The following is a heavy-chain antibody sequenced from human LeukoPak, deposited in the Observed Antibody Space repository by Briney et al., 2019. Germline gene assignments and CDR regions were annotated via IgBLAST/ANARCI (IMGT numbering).Heavy chain of an antibody. CDR2: IIPIFGTA. J-gene: IGHJ4*02. Sequence: SVKVSCKASGGTFRSYAISWVRQAPGQGLEWMGGIIPIFGTANYAQKFQGRVTITADESTSTAYMELSSLRSEDTAVYYCASYYDSSGDYFDYWGQGTLVTVSS. V-gene: IGHV1-69*13. D-gene: IGHD3-22*01. CDR1: GGTFRSYA. CDR3: ASYYDSSGDYFDY.